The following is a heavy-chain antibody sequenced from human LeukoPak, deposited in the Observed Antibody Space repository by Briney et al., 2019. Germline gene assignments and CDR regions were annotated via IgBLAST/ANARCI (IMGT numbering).Heavy chain of an antibody. J-gene: IGHJ3*02. CDR3: ASSVRGGSGYYPGHVAFDI. D-gene: IGHD3-22*01. V-gene: IGHV4-59*08. Sequence: PSETLSLTCTVSGGSISSYYWSWIRQPPGKGLEWIGYIYYSGSTNYNPSLKSRVTISVDTSKNQFSLKLSSVTAADTAVYYCASSVRGGSGYYPGHVAFDIWGQGTMVTVSS. CDR1: GGSISSYY. CDR2: IYYSGST.